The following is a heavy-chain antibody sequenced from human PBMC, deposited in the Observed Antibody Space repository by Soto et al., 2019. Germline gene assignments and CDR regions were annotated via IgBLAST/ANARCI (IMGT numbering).Heavy chain of an antibody. Sequence: QVQLQESGPGLVKPSGTLSLTCAVSGDSIGSHYWWSWVRQPPGKGLEWIGETHHTWGTNYNPSLQSRVTISLDTSNNQLSLRLNSVTAADTAVYYCTRHCPVYCLSSWGQGTLVTVSS. CDR3: TRHCPVYCLSS. CDR1: GDSIGSHYW. D-gene: IGHD2-15*01. J-gene: IGHJ4*02. V-gene: IGHV4-4*02. CDR2: THHTWGT.